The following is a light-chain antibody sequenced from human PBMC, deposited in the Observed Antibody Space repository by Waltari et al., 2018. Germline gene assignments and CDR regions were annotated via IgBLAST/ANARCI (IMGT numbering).Light chain of an antibody. CDR1: SSDIGRYNY. Sequence: QSALTQPASVSGSPGQSITISCTGTSSDIGRYNYFSWFQQRPGKAPKLMIYDVTKRPSGLSNRFSGSKSGNTASLTISGLQTEDEADYYCSSFTSSSSWVFGGGTRLTVL. J-gene: IGLJ3*02. V-gene: IGLV2-14*03. CDR3: SSFTSSSSWV. CDR2: DVT.